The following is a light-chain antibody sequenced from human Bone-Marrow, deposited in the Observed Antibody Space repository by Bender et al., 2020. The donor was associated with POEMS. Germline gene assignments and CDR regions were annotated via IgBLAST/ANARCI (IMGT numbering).Light chain of an antibody. V-gene: IGLV2-18*02. CDR2: EVS. CDR1: TSDVGNYNR. CDR3: CSYAGSNTLI. Sequence: QSALTQPASVSGSPGQSVTISCTGTTSDVGNYNRVSWYQQTPGTAPKLIISEVSNRPSGVPDRFLGSKSGNTASLTISGLQAEDEADYYCCSYAGSNTLIFGGGTRLTVL. J-gene: IGLJ2*01.